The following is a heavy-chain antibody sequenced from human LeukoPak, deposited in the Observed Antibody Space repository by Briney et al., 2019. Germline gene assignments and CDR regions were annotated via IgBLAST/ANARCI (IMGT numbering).Heavy chain of an antibody. CDR1: GFTFSSYA. D-gene: IGHD3-22*01. V-gene: IGHV3-23*01. J-gene: IGHJ4*02. CDR3: AKQPGSVVDSSGSLSRH. Sequence: GGSLRLSCAASGFTFSSYAMSWVRQAPGKGLEWVSTISGSGASTYYADSVKGRFTISRDYSKNTLYLQMNSLRAEDTAVYYCAKQPGSVVDSSGSLSRHWGQGTLVTVSS. CDR2: ISGSGAST.